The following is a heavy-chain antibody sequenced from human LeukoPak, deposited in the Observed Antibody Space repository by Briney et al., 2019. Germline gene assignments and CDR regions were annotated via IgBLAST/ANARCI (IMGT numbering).Heavy chain of an antibody. V-gene: IGHV1-58*02. CDR2: IVVGSGNT. CDR1: GFTFTSSA. D-gene: IGHD4-17*01. Sequence: SVKVSCKASGFTFTSSAMQWVRQARGQRLEWIGWIVVGSGNTNYAQKFQERVTITRDMSTSTAYMELSNLRSEDTAVYYCAAGTTVTNFVNYWGQGTLVTVSS. CDR3: AAGTTVTNFVNY. J-gene: IGHJ4*02.